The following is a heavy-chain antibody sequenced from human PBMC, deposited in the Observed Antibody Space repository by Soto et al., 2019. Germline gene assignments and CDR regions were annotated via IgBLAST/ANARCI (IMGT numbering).Heavy chain of an antibody. CDR3: AREEIKTVTTNWYYYYGMDV. CDR2: IWYDGSNK. CDR1: GFTFSSYG. D-gene: IGHD4-4*01. J-gene: IGHJ6*02. V-gene: IGHV3-33*01. Sequence: PGGSLRLSCAASGFTFSSYGMHWVCQAPGKGLEWVAVIWYDGSNKYYADSVKGRFTISRDNSKNTLYLQMNSLRAEDTAVYYCAREEIKTVTTNWYYYYGMDVWGQGTTVTVSS.